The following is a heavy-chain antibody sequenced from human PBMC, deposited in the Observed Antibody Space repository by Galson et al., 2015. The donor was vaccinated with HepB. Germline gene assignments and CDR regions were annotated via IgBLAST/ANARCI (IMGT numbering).Heavy chain of an antibody. CDR1: GGSINGYY. CDR3: ARDRRGGNYCKSSTSCSFYDY. CDR2: IYVSGST. D-gene: IGHD2-2*01. V-gene: IGHV4-4*07. Sequence: LSLTCIVSGGSINGYYWSWIRQPAGKGLEWIGRIYVSGSTSDNPSLKSRVTMSADTSKNQFSLKLTSVTAADTAVYYCARDRRGGNYCKSSTSCSFYDYWGQGTLVTVSS. J-gene: IGHJ4*02.